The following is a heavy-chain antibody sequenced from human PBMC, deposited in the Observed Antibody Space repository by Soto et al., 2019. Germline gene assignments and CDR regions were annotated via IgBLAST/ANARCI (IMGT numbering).Heavy chain of an antibody. V-gene: IGHV4-39*01. D-gene: IGHD6-6*01. CDR3: ARLAGSSFFTY. Sequence: QLRLQESGPGLVKPSETLSLICTVSGGSIISSPDWWGWVRQPPGKGPEWIASSYRDGATYYNPSLNSRVTVFVDSSKNQFSLKLTSVTAADTAIYYCARLAGSSFFTYWGQGTRVTVSS. CDR2: SYRDGAT. CDR1: GGSIISSPDW. J-gene: IGHJ4*02.